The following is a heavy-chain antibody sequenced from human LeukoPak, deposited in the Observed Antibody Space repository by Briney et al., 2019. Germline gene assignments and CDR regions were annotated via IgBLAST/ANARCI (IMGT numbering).Heavy chain of an antibody. V-gene: IGHV3-30*02. J-gene: IGHJ4*02. CDR1: GLVFSNYG. Sequence: PGGSLRLSCQTSGLVFSNYGMHWVRQAPDKGLEWVAYLRYDARNAYYADSVNGRFIISRDNSRNTLYLQMNSLRTEDTGVYSCAKGSNSGYVSVGPDYWGLGTLVTVSS. D-gene: IGHD5-12*01. CDR2: LRYDARNA. CDR3: AKGSNSGYVSVGPDY.